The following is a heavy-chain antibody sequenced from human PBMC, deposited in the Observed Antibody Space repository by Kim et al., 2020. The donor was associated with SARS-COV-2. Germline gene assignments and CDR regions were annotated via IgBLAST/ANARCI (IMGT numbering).Heavy chain of an antibody. D-gene: IGHD1-1*01. J-gene: IGHJ4*02. Sequence: GGSLRLSCAVSGFRFSSHWMAWVRQAPGKGLEWVASIKEDGSQESYLDSVKGRFTISRDNAEKSLYLQMNNLRVEDTAVYYCGTVEIWSVFDSWGQGVLVTVSS. V-gene: IGHV3-7*01. CDR2: IKEDGSQE. CDR3: GTVEIWSVFDS. CDR1: GFRFSSHW.